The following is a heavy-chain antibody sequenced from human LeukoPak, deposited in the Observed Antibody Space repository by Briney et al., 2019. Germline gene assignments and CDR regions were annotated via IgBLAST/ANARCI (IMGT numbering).Heavy chain of an antibody. CDR2: IISIFGTA. V-gene: IGHV1-69*05. Sequence: SVKVSCKASGGTFSSYAISWVRQAPGQGLEWMGGIISIFGTANYAQKFQGRVTITTDESTSTAYMELSSLRSEDTAVYYCARTRFCGGDCYAAADYWGQGTLVTVSS. J-gene: IGHJ4*02. CDR1: GGTFSSYA. D-gene: IGHD2-21*02. CDR3: ARTRFCGGDCYAAADY.